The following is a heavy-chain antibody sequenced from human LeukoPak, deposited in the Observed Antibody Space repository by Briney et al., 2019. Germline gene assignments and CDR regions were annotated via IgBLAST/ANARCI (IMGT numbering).Heavy chain of an antibody. CDR1: GFTFSNAW. V-gene: IGHV3-15*01. CDR3: TTAGYSRYA. Sequence: GGSLRLSCAASGFTFSNAWMSWVRQAPGKGLGWVGRIKSKTDGRTTDYAAPVKGRFTISRDDSKNTLYLQMNSLKTEDTAVYYCTTAGYSRYAGGQGTLVTVSS. J-gene: IGHJ4*02. D-gene: IGHD6-13*01. CDR2: IKSKTDGRTT.